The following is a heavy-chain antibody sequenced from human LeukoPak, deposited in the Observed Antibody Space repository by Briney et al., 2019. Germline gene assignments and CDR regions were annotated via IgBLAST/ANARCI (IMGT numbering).Heavy chain of an antibody. CDR3: ARGPRFGMVRGVKGSYFDY. J-gene: IGHJ4*02. V-gene: IGHV4-34*01. CDR1: GGSFSGYY. Sequence: SETLSLTCAVYGGSFSGYYWSWISQPPGKGLEWIGYIYHSGSTYYNPSLKSGVTISVDPSKNQFSLTLSSVTAADTAVYYCARGPRFGMVRGVKGSYFDYWGQGTLVTVSS. D-gene: IGHD3-10*01. CDR2: IYHSGST.